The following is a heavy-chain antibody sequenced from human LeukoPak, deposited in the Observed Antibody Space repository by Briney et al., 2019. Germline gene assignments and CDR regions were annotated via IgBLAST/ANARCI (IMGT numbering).Heavy chain of an antibody. J-gene: IGHJ4*02. CDR2: INSDGSST. CDR1: GFTFSSYW. V-gene: IGHV3-74*01. D-gene: IGHD3-9*01. Sequence: GGSLRLSCAASGFTFSSYWMHWVRQAPGKGLVWVSRINSDGSSTSYADSVKGRFTISRDNAKNTLYLQMNSQRAEDTAVYYCARDPDYDILTGYYRDYWGQGTLVTVSS. CDR3: ARDPDYDILTGYYRDY.